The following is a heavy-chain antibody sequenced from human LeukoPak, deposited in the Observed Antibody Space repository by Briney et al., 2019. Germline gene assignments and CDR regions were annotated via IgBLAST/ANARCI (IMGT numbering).Heavy chain of an antibody. CDR2: IYYSGNT. Sequence: SETLSLTCTVSGGSISSYYWSWIRQPPGKGLEGIGYIYYSGNTNHNPSLKSRVTISVDTSKNQFSLKLSSVTAADTAVYYCARAGYYDSSGYYLDAFDIWGQGTMVTVSS. J-gene: IGHJ3*02. CDR3: ARAGYYDSSGYYLDAFDI. D-gene: IGHD3-22*01. CDR1: GGSISSYY. V-gene: IGHV4-59*01.